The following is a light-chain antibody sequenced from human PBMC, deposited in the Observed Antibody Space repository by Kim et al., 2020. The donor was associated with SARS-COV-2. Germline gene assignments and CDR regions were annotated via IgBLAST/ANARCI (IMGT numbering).Light chain of an antibody. J-gene: IGKJ1*01. V-gene: IGKV3-11*01. Sequence: LSPEENATRSCRPSQSVSTFLVWYRQRPGQSPRLVISDASNRATGIPSRVTGSGSGTDFTLTISSLEPEDFAMYYCQQRTNWPPTFGQGTRVEIK. CDR1: QSVSTF. CDR3: QQRTNWPPT. CDR2: DAS.